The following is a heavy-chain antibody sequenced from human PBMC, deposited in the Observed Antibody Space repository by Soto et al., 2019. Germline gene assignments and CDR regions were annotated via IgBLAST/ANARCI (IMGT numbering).Heavy chain of an antibody. CDR2: ISGSGGAT. CDR3: ARYYYDSSGYPYNDY. D-gene: IGHD3-22*01. J-gene: IGHJ4*02. V-gene: IGHV3-23*01. CDR1: GFTFSTYA. Sequence: PGGSLRLSCAASGFTFSTYAMSWVRQAPGKGLEWVSAISGSGGATYYADSVKGRFTISRDNSKNTLYLQMNSLRAEDTAVYYCARYYYDSSGYPYNDYWGQGTLVTVSS.